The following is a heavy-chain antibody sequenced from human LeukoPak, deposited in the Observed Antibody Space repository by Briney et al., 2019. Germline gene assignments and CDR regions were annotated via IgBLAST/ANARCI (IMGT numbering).Heavy chain of an antibody. Sequence: TSVKVCCKASGFTFTSSAMQWVRQARGQRLEWIGWIVVGSGNTNYAQKFQERVTITRDMSTSTAYMELSSLRSEDTAVYYCAADFWSGYYGGGYYYYYMDVWGKGTTVTVSS. D-gene: IGHD3-3*01. CDR1: GFTFTSSA. J-gene: IGHJ6*03. CDR2: IVVGSGNT. V-gene: IGHV1-58*02. CDR3: AADFWSGYYGGGYYYYYMDV.